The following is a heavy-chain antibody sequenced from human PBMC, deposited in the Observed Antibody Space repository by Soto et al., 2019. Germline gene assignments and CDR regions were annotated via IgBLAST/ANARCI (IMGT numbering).Heavy chain of an antibody. J-gene: IGHJ6*02. CDR2: IIPIFGTA. D-gene: IGHD6-13*01. V-gene: IGHV1-69*13. CDR3: ARGTAADTFTLYYYGMDV. CDR1: GGTFSSYA. Sequence: GASVKVSCKASGGTFSSYAISWVRQAPGQGLEWMGGIIPIFGTANYAQKFQGRVTTTADESTSTAYMELSSLRSEDTAVYYCARGTAADTFTLYYYGMDVWGQGTTVTVSS.